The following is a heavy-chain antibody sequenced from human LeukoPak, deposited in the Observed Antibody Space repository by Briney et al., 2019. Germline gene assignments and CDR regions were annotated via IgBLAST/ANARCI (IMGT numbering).Heavy chain of an antibody. CDR2: IRSDGSSE. J-gene: IGHJ4*02. CDR3: ARYCSGGTCYVGLI. Sequence: GGSLRLSCAASGFTFSTYGTHWVRQAPSKGLEWVAVIRSDGSSEYYADSVKGRFIISRDNSKNTLYLQMNSLRAEDTAVYYCARYCSGGTCYVGLIWGQGTLVTVSS. D-gene: IGHD2-15*01. CDR1: GFTFSTYG. V-gene: IGHV3-33*01.